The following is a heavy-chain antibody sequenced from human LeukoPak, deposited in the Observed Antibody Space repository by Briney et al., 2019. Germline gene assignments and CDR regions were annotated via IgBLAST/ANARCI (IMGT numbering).Heavy chain of an antibody. CDR1: GDSIGSYY. D-gene: IGHD3-9*01. V-gene: IGHV4-4*07. CDR2: IYSSGTT. CDR3: TRDPYYDILTGYLIRGAFDI. Sequence: SETLSLTCTVSGDSIGSYYWSWIRQSAGKGLEWIGRIYSSGTTDYNPSLNSRATMSVDTSKNQFSLKLTSVTAADTAGYYCTRDPYYDILTGYLIRGAFDIWGLGTVVTVSS. J-gene: IGHJ3*02.